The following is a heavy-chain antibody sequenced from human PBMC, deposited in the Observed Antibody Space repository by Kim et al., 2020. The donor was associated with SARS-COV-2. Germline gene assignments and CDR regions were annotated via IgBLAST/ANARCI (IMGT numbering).Heavy chain of an antibody. CDR1: GFSVGNYS. Sequence: GGSLRLSCATSGFSVGNYSVHWIRQAPGKGLEWLSFISGSGTAICYAASVRGRFTISKDKAKNSLFLQMSTLTTEDTAFYYCAKESGYSCSLGYWGQCT. V-gene: IGHV3-11*01. CDR3: AKESGYSCSLGY. CDR2: ISGSGTAI. D-gene: IGHD3-3*01. J-gene: IGHJ1*01.